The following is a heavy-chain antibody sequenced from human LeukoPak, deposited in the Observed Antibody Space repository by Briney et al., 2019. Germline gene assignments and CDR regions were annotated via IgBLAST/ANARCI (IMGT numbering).Heavy chain of an antibody. CDR3: AREGSYSSSWYGNYYYYMDV. CDR2: ISAYNGNT. CDR1: GYTFPTSG. D-gene: IGHD6-13*01. J-gene: IGHJ6*03. Sequence: GASVTVSCKASGYTFPTSGISWVRQAPGQGLEWMGWISAYNGNTNYAQKLQGRVTMTTDTSTSTAYMELRSLRSDDTAVYYCAREGSYSSSWYGNYYYYMDVWGKGTTVTVSS. V-gene: IGHV1-18*01.